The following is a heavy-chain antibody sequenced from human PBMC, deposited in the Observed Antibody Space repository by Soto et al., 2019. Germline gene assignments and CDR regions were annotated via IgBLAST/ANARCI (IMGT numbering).Heavy chain of an antibody. J-gene: IGHJ6*02. V-gene: IGHV3-33*01. Sequence: PGWSLRLSCAASAFTFSRYGMHWIRQAPGKGLEWVAVIWYDGSNKYYADSVKGRFTSSRDNSKNTLYLQMNSLRAEDTAVYYCARALPTIQDYYYGMAVWGQGTTVT. D-gene: IGHD5-12*01. CDR2: IWYDGSNK. CDR1: AFTFSRYG. CDR3: ARALPTIQDYYYGMAV.